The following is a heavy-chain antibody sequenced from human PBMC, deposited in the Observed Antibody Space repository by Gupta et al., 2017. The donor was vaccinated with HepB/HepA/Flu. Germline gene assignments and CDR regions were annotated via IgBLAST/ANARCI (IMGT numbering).Heavy chain of an antibody. D-gene: IGHD3-22*01. CDR2: IYSGGST. J-gene: IGHJ2*01. Sequence: EVQLVESGGGLVQPGGSLRLSCAASGFTVSSNYMSWVRQAPGKGLEWVSVIYSGGSTYYADSVKGRFTISRDNSKNTLYLQMNSLRAEDTAVYYCARDYYYDSSPMPSYWYFDLWGRGTLVTVSS. V-gene: IGHV3-66*01. CDR1: GFTVSSNY. CDR3: ARDYYYDSSPMPSYWYFDL.